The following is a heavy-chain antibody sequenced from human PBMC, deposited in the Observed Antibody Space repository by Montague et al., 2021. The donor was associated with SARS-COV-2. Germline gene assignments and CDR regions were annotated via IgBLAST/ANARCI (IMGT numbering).Heavy chain of an antibody. CDR2: IRTTGHT. J-gene: IGHJ4*02. Sequence: SETLSLTCTVSGGSITNNIDYWAWIRQPPGKGLEWIGRIRTTGHTDYNSSLESRVFMSVDTSTNQFSLSLTSVTAADTAVYFCARFGSGTLEFDLWGQGTLGTVSS. CDR1: GGSITNNIDY. CDR3: ARFGSGTLEFDL. V-gene: IGHV4-39*01. D-gene: IGHD1-26*01.